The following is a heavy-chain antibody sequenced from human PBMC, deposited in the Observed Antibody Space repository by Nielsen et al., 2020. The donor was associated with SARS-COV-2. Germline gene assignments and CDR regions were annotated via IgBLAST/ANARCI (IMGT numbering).Heavy chain of an antibody. CDR2: ISAYNGNT. Sequence: ASVKVSCKASGYTFTSYGISWVRQAPGQGLEWMGWISAYNGNTNYAQKFQGRVTMTRDTSISTAYMELSRLRSDDTAVYYCVAAPYYYDSSGYYPPYYYYGMDVWGQGTTVTVSS. CDR3: VAAPYYYDSSGYYPPYYYYGMDV. CDR1: GYTFTSYG. D-gene: IGHD3-22*01. V-gene: IGHV1-18*01. J-gene: IGHJ6*02.